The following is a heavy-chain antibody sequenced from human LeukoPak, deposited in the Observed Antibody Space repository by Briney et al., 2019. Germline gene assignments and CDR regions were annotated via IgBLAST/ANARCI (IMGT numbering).Heavy chain of an antibody. D-gene: IGHD6-19*01. Sequence: PGGSLRLSCAASGFTFSDYYMSWVRQAPGKGLEWVSAISGSGGSTYYADSVKGRFTISRDNSKNTLYLQMNSLRAEDTAVYYCAKDRIPGIAVAGIDAFDIWGQGTMVTVSS. CDR1: GFTFSDYY. CDR3: AKDRIPGIAVAGIDAFDI. CDR2: ISGSGGST. V-gene: IGHV3-23*01. J-gene: IGHJ3*02.